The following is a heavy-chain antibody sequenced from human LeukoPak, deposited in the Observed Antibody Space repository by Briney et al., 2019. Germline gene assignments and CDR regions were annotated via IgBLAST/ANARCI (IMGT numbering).Heavy chain of an antibody. Sequence: ASEKSSPKTFLYTLTSYYIHSVRHTPGQGLEWMGIINRSGGSTSYAQKLQCRVSMTRDTTTSTVYMELSSLRSEDTAVYYCARDRLAGSTYYGRLYYWGQGTLVTVSS. D-gene: IGHD3-3*01. CDR2: INRSGGST. CDR3: ARDRLAGSTYYGRLYY. V-gene: IGHV1-46*01. CDR1: LYTLTSYY. J-gene: IGHJ4*02.